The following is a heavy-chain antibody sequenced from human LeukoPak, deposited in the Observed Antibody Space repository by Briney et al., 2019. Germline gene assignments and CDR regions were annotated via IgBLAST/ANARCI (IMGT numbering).Heavy chain of an antibody. Sequence: ASVKVSCKASGYTFTGYYMHWVRQAPGQGLEWMGWINPNSGGTNYAQKFQGRVTMTRDTSISTAYMELSRLRSDDTAVYYCARDWGIAVRYYYYYMDVWGKGTTVTVSS. CDR1: GYTFTGYY. CDR3: ARDWGIAVRYYYYYMDV. CDR2: INPNSGGT. J-gene: IGHJ6*03. V-gene: IGHV1-2*02. D-gene: IGHD6-19*01.